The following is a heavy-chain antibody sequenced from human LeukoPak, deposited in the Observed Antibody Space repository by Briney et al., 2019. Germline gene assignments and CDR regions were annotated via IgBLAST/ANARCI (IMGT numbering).Heavy chain of an antibody. CDR1: GGSISSGSYY. Sequence: SQTLSLTCTVSGGSISSGSYYWSWIRQPAGKGLEWIGRIYTSGSTNYNPSLKRRVTISVDTSKTQFSLKLSSVTAADTAVYYCARDHGEEGDYSFDYWGQGTLVTVSS. D-gene: IGHD3-10*01. V-gene: IGHV4-61*02. CDR3: ARDHGEEGDYSFDY. J-gene: IGHJ4*02. CDR2: IYTSGST.